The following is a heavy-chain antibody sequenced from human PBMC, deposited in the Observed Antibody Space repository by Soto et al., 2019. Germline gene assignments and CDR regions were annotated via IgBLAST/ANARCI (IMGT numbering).Heavy chain of an antibody. CDR2: MNPNSGNT. CDR3: ARGAPGAQYCSSTSCYRDAYFDF. J-gene: IGHJ4*02. CDR1: GYTFTSYD. Sequence: GASVKVSCKASGYTFTSYDINWVRQATGQGLEWMGWMNPNSGNTGYAQKFQGRVTMTRNTSISTAYMELSSLRSEDTAVYYCARGAPGAQYCSSTSCYRDAYFDFWGQGAQVTVSS. D-gene: IGHD2-2*01. V-gene: IGHV1-8*01.